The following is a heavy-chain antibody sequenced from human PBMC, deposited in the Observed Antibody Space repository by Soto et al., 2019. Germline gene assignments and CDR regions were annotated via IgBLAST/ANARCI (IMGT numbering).Heavy chain of an antibody. J-gene: IGHJ4*02. D-gene: IGHD4-4*01. CDR3: ARRGYDYSNPFDY. CDR2: INQDGSEK. Sequence: EVQLVESGGGLVQPGGSLSLSCAASGFTFNRYWMKWVRQAPGRGLEWMGNINQDGSEKHYVDSVKGRFTISRDNAKDSVYLQMNSLKAEDTAMYYCARRGYDYSNPFDYWGQGTLVTVSS. V-gene: IGHV3-7*01. CDR1: GFTFNRYW.